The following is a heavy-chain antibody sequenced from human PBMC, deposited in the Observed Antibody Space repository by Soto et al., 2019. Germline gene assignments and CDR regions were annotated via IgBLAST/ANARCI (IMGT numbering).Heavy chain of an antibody. CDR3: ERGYSSSWQDY. J-gene: IGHJ4*02. CDR2: IYYSGST. V-gene: IGHV4-61*01. D-gene: IGHD6-13*01. CDR1: GGSVSSGSYY. Sequence: SETLSLTCTVSGGSVSSGSYYWSWMRQPPGKGLEWIGYIYYSGSTNYNPSLKSRVNLSVDTSKNQFSLKLSSVPAADTAVYYCERGYSSSWQDYWGQGILVTVSS.